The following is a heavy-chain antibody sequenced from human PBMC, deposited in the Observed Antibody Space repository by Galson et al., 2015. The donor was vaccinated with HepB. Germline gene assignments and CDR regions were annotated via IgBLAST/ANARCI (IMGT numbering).Heavy chain of an antibody. D-gene: IGHD2-15*01. Sequence: SLRLSCAAPGFTFSSYSMNWVRQAPGKGLEWVSSISSSSSYIYYADSVKGRFTISRDNANNSLYLQMNSLRAEDTAVYYCARAALYCSCGSCYSEYYYGMDVWGQGTTVTVSS. CDR2: ISSSSSYI. V-gene: IGHV3-21*01. CDR3: ARAALYCSCGSCYSEYYYGMDV. J-gene: IGHJ6*02. CDR1: GFTFSSYS.